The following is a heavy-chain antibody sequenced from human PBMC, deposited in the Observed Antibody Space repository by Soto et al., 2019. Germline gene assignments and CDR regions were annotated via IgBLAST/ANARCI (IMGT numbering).Heavy chain of an antibody. V-gene: IGHV3-30-3*01. Sequence: GGSLRLSCAASGFTFSSYAMHWVRQAPGKGLEWVAVISYDGSNKYYADSVKGRFTISRDNSKNTLYLQMNSLRAEDTAVYYCARLIAAAGPGDYWGQGTLVTVSS. D-gene: IGHD6-13*01. CDR3: ARLIAAAGPGDY. CDR1: GFTFSSYA. CDR2: ISYDGSNK. J-gene: IGHJ4*02.